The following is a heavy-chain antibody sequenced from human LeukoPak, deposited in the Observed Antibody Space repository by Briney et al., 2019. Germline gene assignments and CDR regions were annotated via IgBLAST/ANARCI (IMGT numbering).Heavy chain of an antibody. V-gene: IGHV5-51*01. CDR3: ARHGGSLVGGELFFDY. CDR2: IYPGDSDT. D-gene: IGHD3-10*01. CDR1: GYSFTNYW. J-gene: IGHJ4*02. Sequence: MHGESLKISCKGSGYSFTNYWIGWVRQMPGKGLEWMGIIYPGDSDTRYSPSFQGQVTISADKSISTAYLQWSSLKASDTAMYYCARHGGSLVGGELFFDYWGQGTLVTVSS.